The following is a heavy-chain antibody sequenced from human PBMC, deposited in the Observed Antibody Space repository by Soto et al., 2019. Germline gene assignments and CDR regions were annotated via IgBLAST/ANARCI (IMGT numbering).Heavy chain of an antibody. Sequence: SETLSLTCTVSGGSISSGGYYWSWIRQHPGKGLEWIGYIYYSGSTYYNPSLKSRVTISVDTSKNQFSLKLSSVTAADTAVYYCARGQRYYYDSSGYEYYFDYWGQGTLVTVSS. D-gene: IGHD3-22*01. CDR3: ARGQRYYYDSSGYEYYFDY. V-gene: IGHV4-31*03. CDR2: IYYSGST. J-gene: IGHJ4*02. CDR1: GGSISSGGYY.